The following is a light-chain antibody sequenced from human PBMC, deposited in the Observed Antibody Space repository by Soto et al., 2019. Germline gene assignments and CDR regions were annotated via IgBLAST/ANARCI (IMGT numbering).Light chain of an antibody. CDR1: QSVSSNY. CDR3: QQFRT. CDR2: GAS. Sequence: DIALTQSPGPLSLSPGERATLSCRASQSVSSNYLAWYQQKPAQAPRLLIYGASSRATGIPDRFSGSGSGTDFTLTISRLEPEDFAVYYCQQFRTFGPGTKVDIK. J-gene: IGKJ3*01. V-gene: IGKV3-20*01.